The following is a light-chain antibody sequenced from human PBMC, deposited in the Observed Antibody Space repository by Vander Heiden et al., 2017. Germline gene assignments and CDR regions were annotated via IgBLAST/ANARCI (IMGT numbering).Light chain of an antibody. CDR1: QSISTY. Sequence: DIQMTQSPSSLSACVGDRVTITCRASQSISTYLNWYQQKPGKAPKLLIYAASILQSGVPSRFSGSGSGTDFTLTISSLQPEDSATYYCQQSYSTPWTFGQGTKVEIK. V-gene: IGKV1-39*01. CDR3: QQSYSTPWT. CDR2: AAS. J-gene: IGKJ1*01.